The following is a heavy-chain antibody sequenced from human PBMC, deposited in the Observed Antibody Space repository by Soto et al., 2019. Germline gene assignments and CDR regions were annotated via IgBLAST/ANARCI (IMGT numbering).Heavy chain of an antibody. J-gene: IGHJ4*02. Sequence: SETLSLTCTVSGGSVSSGDYFWTWIRQPPGKGLEWIGYIHHTESTYYNPSLKSRLTISSDTSKNQFSLDLRSVTGADTAVYYXVRGVYCGGNCYSGTDYWGRGTLVTVSS. CDR3: VRGVYCGGNCYSGTDY. V-gene: IGHV4-30-4*01. CDR1: GGSVSSGDYF. CDR2: IHHTEST. D-gene: IGHD2-21*02.